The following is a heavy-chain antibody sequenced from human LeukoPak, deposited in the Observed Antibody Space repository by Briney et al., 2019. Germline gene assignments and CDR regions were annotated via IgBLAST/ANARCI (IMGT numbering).Heavy chain of an antibody. J-gene: IGHJ4*02. D-gene: IGHD3-22*01. CDR2: IKQDGSEK. Sequence: GGSLRLSCAASGFTFSSYWMSWVRQAPGKGLEWVANIKQDGSEKYYVDSVKGRFTISRDTAKNSLYLQIHSLRAEDTAVYYCAREGVTLAYYYDSSGYYDYWGQGTLVTVSS. V-gene: IGHV3-7*01. CDR3: AREGVTLAYYYDSSGYYDY. CDR1: GFTFSSYW.